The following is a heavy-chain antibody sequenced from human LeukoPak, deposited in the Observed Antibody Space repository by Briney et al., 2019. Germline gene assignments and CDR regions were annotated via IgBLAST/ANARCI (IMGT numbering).Heavy chain of an antibody. CDR3: TKSGIDS. Sequence: GGSLRLSCAASGFTFSASAMHWVRQASGKGLEWVGRIRSKTNNYATTYAASVKGRFTISRDDSKNTAYLQMNSLKTEDTAVYYCTKSGIDSWSQGTLVTVSS. CDR1: GFTFSASA. D-gene: IGHD3-10*01. J-gene: IGHJ4*02. CDR2: IRSKTNNYAT. V-gene: IGHV3-73*01.